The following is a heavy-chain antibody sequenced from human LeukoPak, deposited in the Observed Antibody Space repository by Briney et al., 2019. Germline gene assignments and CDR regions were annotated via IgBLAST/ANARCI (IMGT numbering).Heavy chain of an antibody. CDR1: GFTFSSYW. Sequence: GGSLRLSCAASGFTFSSYWMHWVRQAPGKGLVWISRINSDGSSTNYADSVKGRFTISRDNAKNTLYLQMNSLRAEDTAVYYCARVLAAGTGYFDYWGQGTLVTVSS. J-gene: IGHJ4*02. CDR2: INSDGSST. D-gene: IGHD6-13*01. V-gene: IGHV3-74*01. CDR3: ARVLAAGTGYFDY.